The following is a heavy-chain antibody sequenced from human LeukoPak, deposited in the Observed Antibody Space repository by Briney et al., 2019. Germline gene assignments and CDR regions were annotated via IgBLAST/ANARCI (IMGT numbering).Heavy chain of an antibody. Sequence: SETLSLTCTVSGGSISSYYWSWIRQPPGKGLEWIGYIYYSGSTNYNPSLKSRVTISVDTSKNQFSLKLSSVTAADTAVYYCARLQTYYYYMDVWGKGTTVTVSS. V-gene: IGHV4-59*01. CDR3: ARLQTYYYYMDV. J-gene: IGHJ6*03. CDR1: GGSISSYY. CDR2: IYYSGST.